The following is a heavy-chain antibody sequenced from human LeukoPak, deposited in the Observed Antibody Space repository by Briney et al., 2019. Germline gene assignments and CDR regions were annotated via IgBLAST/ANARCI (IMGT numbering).Heavy chain of an antibody. V-gene: IGHV4-59*01. CDR1: GGSISSYY. Sequence: PSETLSLTCTVSGGSISSYYWSWIRQPPGKGLEWIEYIYYSGSTNYNPSLKSRVTISVDTSKNQFSLKLSSVTAADTAVYYCARSTSRDVYFDYWGQGTLVTVSS. CDR3: ARSTSRDVYFDY. CDR2: IYYSGST. J-gene: IGHJ4*02. D-gene: IGHD3-10*01.